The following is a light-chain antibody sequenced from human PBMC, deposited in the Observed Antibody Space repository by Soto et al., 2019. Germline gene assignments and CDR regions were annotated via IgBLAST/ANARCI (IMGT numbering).Light chain of an antibody. J-gene: IGLJ1*01. CDR2: GNT. V-gene: IGLV1-40*01. Sequence: QSVLTQPPSVSGALGQRVTICCTGITSNIGAGYDVHWYQLLPGRAPKLLIYGNTNRPSGVPDRFSGSKSATSASLAITGLQAEDDAIYYCQSYDNTLSGPIYVFGTGTKVTVL. CDR3: QSYDNTLSGPIYV. CDR1: TSNIGAGYD.